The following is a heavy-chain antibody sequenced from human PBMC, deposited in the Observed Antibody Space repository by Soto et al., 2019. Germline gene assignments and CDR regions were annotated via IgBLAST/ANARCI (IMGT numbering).Heavy chain of an antibody. CDR3: ARTVLGILSYGLDV. J-gene: IGHJ6*02. CDR2: INPNNGGT. CDR1: GYTFTAYY. Sequence: ASVKVSCKAYGYTFTAYYIEWGRQAPGQGLEWMGWINPNNGGTNYAQKFEGRVTMTSDTSISTVYMELTRLRSDDTAVYYCARTVLGILSYGLDVWGQGTTVTVSS. V-gene: IGHV1-2*02. D-gene: IGHD3-3*01.